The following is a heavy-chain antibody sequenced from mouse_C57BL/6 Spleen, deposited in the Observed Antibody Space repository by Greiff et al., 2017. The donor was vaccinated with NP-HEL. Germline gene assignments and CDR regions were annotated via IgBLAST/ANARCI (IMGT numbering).Heavy chain of an antibody. CDR3: ARGGNYLYYFDY. Sequence: EVQLQQSGPELVKPGASVKISCKASGYTFTDYYMNWVKQSHGKSLEWIGDINPNNGGTSYNQKFKGKATLTVDKSSSTAYLELRSLTSEDSAGYYVARGGNYLYYFDYWGQGTTLTVSS. J-gene: IGHJ2*01. V-gene: IGHV1-26*01. D-gene: IGHD2-1*01. CDR1: GYTFTDYY. CDR2: INPNNGGT.